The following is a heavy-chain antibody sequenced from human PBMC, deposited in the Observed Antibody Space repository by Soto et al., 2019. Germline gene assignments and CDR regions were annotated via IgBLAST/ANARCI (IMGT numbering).Heavy chain of an antibody. CDR2: IVPVFPSV. CDR1: GGAFNNYA. D-gene: IGHD6-13*01. V-gene: IGHV1-69*18. CDR3: AREIPCTAAAYFFYGLVV. Sequence: QVQLVQSGAEVKRPGSSVKVSCKASGGAFNNYAIYWVRQAPGQGLEWLGTIVPVFPSVYYAPRFQGRLRITVDCSPDTVYMMLTSRKSEDTAGYYCAREIPCTAAAYFFYGLVVWCQWTSGTVS. J-gene: IGHJ6*02.